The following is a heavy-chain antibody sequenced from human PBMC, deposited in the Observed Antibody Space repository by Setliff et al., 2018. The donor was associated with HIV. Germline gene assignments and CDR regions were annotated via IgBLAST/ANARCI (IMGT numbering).Heavy chain of an antibody. CDR1: GGTFSNYG. CDR2: IIPILGIA. J-gene: IGHJ4*02. Sequence: SVKVSCKASGGTFSNYGMSWVRQAPGQGLEWMGGIIPILGIANYAQKFQGRVTMTRDTSTSTVYMELSSLRSEDTAVYYCASHSYYYDSSGSLTGYWGQGTLVTVSS. CDR3: ASHSYYYDSSGSLTGY. V-gene: IGHV1-69*10. D-gene: IGHD3-22*01.